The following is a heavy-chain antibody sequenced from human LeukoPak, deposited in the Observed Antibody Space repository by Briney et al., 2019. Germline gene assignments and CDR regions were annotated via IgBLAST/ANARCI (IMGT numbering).Heavy chain of an antibody. CDR2: INHSGST. CDR1: GGSFSGYY. CDR3: ARGLGVAARPSYYGMDV. Sequence: SETLSLTCAVYGGSFSGYYWNWIRQPPGKGLEWIGEINHSGSTNYNPSLKSRVTISVDTSKNQFSLKLSSVTAADTAVYYCARGLGVAARPSYYGMDVWGQGTTVTVSS. V-gene: IGHV4-34*01. J-gene: IGHJ6*02. D-gene: IGHD6-6*01.